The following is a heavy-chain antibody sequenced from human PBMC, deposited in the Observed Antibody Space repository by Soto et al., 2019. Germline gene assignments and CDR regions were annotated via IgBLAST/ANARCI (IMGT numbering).Heavy chain of an antibody. V-gene: IGHV3-7*01. CDR3: ARNPWGVAGIDY. J-gene: IGHJ4*02. CDR2: IKPDGSER. Sequence: EVQLVESGGGLVQPGGSLRLSCAASGFTFSSYWMSWVRQAPGQGLDWVANIKPDGSERYYVDSVKGRFTISRDSAKNSLYLQMNSLRAEDTAVYYCARNPWGVAGIDYWGQGTRVTVSS. D-gene: IGHD6-19*01. CDR1: GFTFSSYW.